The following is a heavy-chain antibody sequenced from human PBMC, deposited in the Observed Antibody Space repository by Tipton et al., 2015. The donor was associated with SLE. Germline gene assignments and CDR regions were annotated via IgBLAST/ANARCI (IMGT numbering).Heavy chain of an antibody. V-gene: IGHV4-59*08. Sequence: PGLVKPSETLSLTCTVSGGSISSYYWSWIRQPPGKGLEWIGYIYYSGSTNYNPSLKSRVTISVDTSKNQFSLKLSSVTAADTAVYYCARHRSSGYYQGAFDYWGQGTLVTVSS. CDR1: GGSISSYY. J-gene: IGHJ4*02. CDR2: IYYSGST. CDR3: ARHRSSGYYQGAFDY. D-gene: IGHD3-22*01.